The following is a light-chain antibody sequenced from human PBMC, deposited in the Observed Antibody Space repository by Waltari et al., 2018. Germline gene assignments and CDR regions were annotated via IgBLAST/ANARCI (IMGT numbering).Light chain of an antibody. CDR3: QQYGSSPGT. Sequence: EIVLTQSPATLSLSPGERATLSCRASQSVSSSLAWYQQKPGQAPRLLIYGASSRATGIPDRFSGSGSGTDFTLTISRLEPGDFAMYYCQQYGSSPGTFGQGTKVEIK. CDR1: QSVSSS. V-gene: IGKV3-20*01. J-gene: IGKJ1*01. CDR2: GAS.